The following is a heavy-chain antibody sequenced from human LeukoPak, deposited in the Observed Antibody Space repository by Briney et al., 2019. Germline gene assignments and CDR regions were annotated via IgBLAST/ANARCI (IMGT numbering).Heavy chain of an antibody. CDR3: ASTADYCSGGSCSGRLPANIDI. V-gene: IGHV4-31*03. Sequence: SETLSLTCTVSGCSISSGGYYWSWIRQHPGKGLEWIGYIYYSGSTYYNPSLKSRVTIAVDTSKNQFSLKLSSVTAADTAVYYWASTADYCSGGSCSGRLPANIDIWGQGTMVTVSS. J-gene: IGHJ3*02. CDR1: GCSISSGGYY. CDR2: IYYSGST. D-gene: IGHD2-15*01.